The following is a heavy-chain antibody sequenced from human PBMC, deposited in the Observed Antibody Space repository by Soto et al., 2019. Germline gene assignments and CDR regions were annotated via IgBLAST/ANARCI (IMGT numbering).Heavy chain of an antibody. Sequence: SGTLSLTCTVSGGSISSGDYYWSWIRQPPGKGLEWIGYIYYSGSTYYNPSLKSRVTISVDTSKNQFSLKLSSVTAADTAVYYCATEKWGMVRGASAFDIWGQGTMVTVSS. CDR3: ATEKWGMVRGASAFDI. CDR1: GGSISSGDYY. V-gene: IGHV4-30-4*01. D-gene: IGHD3-10*01. CDR2: IYYSGST. J-gene: IGHJ3*02.